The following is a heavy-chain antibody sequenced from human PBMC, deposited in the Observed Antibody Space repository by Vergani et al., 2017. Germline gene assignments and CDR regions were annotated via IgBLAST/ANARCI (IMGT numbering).Heavy chain of an antibody. CDR3: ARAGREITINYYYYFMDV. D-gene: IGHD3-3*01. CDR2: IIPIFGTA. J-gene: IGHJ6*03. V-gene: IGHV1-69*01. Sequence: QVHLVQSGAEVKKPGSSVKVSCKASGGTFSSYAISWVRQAPGQGLEWMGGIIPIFGTANYAQKFQGRVTITADESTSTAYMELSSLRSEDTAVYYCARAGREITINYYYYFMDVWGKGSTVTVSS. CDR1: GGTFSSYA.